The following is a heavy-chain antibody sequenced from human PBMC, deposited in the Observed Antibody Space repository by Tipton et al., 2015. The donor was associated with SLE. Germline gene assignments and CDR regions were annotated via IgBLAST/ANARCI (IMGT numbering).Heavy chain of an antibody. D-gene: IGHD6-19*01. CDR3: ARSLAVAGIFDY. V-gene: IGHV4-59*01. Sequence: TLSLTCTVSGGSISSYYWGWIRQPPGKGLEWIGYIYYSGSTNYNPSLKSRVTISVDTSKNQFSLKLSSVTAADTAVYYCARSLAVAGIFDYWGQGTLVTVSS. CDR2: IYYSGST. CDR1: GGSISSYY. J-gene: IGHJ4*02.